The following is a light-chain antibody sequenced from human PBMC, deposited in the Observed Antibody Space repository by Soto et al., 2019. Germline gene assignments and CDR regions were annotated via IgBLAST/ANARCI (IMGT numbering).Light chain of an antibody. CDR1: QRVNSRY. CDR3: QQYGSSPVT. V-gene: IGKV3-20*01. J-gene: IGKJ5*01. CDR2: GAS. Sequence: EIVLTRSPGTLSFSAGERATLSCSASQRVNSRYLAWYQQKPGQAPRLLIYGASNGATGIPDRFSGSGSGTDFTLTISRLEPEDFAVCYCQQYGSSPVTCGQGTRREIK.